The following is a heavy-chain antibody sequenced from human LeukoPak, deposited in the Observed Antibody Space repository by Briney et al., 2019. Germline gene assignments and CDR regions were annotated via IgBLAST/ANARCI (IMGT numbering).Heavy chain of an antibody. CDR2: VSPYNGKT. J-gene: IGHJ4*02. CDR3: AKGGAYSLFDY. D-gene: IGHD5-18*01. Sequence: ASVKVSCKASGYTFSNYGISWVRQAPGQGLERMGWVSPYNGKTDFARKFQGRVTMTTDTSTTTAYMELRSLRSDDTAVYYCAKGGAYSLFDYWGQGTLVTVSS. CDR1: GYTFSNYG. V-gene: IGHV1-18*01.